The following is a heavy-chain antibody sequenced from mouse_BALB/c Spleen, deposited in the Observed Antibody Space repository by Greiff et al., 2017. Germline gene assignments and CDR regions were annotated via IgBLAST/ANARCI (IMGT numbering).Heavy chain of an antibody. CDR1: GYTFTSYW. V-gene: IGHV1-69*02. D-gene: IGHD2-4*01. CDR3: ASYDYDDVFAY. Sequence: QVQLQQPGAELVKPGAPVKLSCKASGYTFTSYWMNWVKQRPGRGLEWIGRIDPSDSETHYNQKFKDKATLTVDKSSSTAYIQLSSLTSEDSAVYYCASYDYDDVFAYWGQGTLVTVSA. J-gene: IGHJ3*01. CDR2: IDPSDSET.